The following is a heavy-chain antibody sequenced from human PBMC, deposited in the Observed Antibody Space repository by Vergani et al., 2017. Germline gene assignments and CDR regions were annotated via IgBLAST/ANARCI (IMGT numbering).Heavy chain of an antibody. CDR1: GFSSSNARMG. D-gene: IGHD6-13*01. J-gene: IGHJ4*02. CDR3: ERIGLSSSWYENDY. V-gene: IGHV2-26*01. Sequence: QVTLKESGPVLVKPTETLTLTCTVSGFSSSNARMGVSWIRQPPGKALEWLAHIFSNDEKSYRTSLKSRLTISKYTSKSQVVLTMTNMDPVDTATIYCERIGLSSSWYENDYWGQGTLVTVSS. CDR2: IFSNDEK.